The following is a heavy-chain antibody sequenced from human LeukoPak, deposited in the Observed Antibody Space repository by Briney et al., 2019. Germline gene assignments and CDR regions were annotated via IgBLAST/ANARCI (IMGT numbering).Heavy chain of an antibody. D-gene: IGHD2-21*02. V-gene: IGHV1-2*02. Sequence: ASVKVSCKASRYTFTGYYMHWVRQAPGQGLEWMGWINPNSGGTNYAQKFLSRITMTRDTSISTAYMELSRLRSDDTAVYYCASATTYCGADCYPLDAFDIWGQGTMVTVSS. CDR1: RYTFTGYY. CDR2: INPNSGGT. J-gene: IGHJ3*02. CDR3: ASATTYCGADCYPLDAFDI.